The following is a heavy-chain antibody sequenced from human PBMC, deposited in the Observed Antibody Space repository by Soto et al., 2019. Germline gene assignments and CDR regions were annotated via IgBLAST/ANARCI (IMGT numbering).Heavy chain of an antibody. Sequence: QVQLVQSGAGVKKPGASVTVSCKASGDTFTTYYLHWVRQAPGQGLEWLGMINPSGGGATYAQKFQGRVTXTXAXCXXTVDMELSSLISEDTAVYYCVRGGSVVVVTAPFDYWGQGTLVTVSS. CDR1: GDTFTTYY. J-gene: IGHJ4*02. D-gene: IGHD2-21*02. CDR2: INPSGGGA. CDR3: VRGGSVVVVTAPFDY. V-gene: IGHV1-46*03.